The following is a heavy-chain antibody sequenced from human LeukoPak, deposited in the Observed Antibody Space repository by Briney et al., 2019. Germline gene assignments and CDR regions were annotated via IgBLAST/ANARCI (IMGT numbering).Heavy chain of an antibody. J-gene: IGHJ4*02. CDR3: ARGVRSSGSRGIDY. V-gene: IGHV4-34*01. Sequence: SETLSLTCAVYGGSFSGYYWSWTRQPPGKGLEWIGEINHSGSTNYNPSLKSRVTISVDTSKNQFSLKLSSVTAADTAVYYCARGVRSSGSRGIDYWGQGTLVTVSS. D-gene: IGHD6-25*01. CDR2: INHSGST. CDR1: GGSFSGYY.